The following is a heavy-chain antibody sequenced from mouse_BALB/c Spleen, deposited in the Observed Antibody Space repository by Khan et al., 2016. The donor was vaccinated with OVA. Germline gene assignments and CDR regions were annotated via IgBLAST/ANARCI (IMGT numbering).Heavy chain of an antibody. D-gene: IGHD4-1*01. CDR1: GYSFTDYS. V-gene: IGHV9-2-1*01. CDR3: ATSNPFYAMDD. CDR2: INTETGEP. Sequence: QIQLVQSGPELKKPGETVKISCKATGYSFTDYSMHWVKQAPGKGLKWMGWINTETGEPTYADDFKGRFAFSLETSVSTAYLQINNLKNEDTATXFCATSNPFYAMDDWGQGTSVTVSS. J-gene: IGHJ4*01.